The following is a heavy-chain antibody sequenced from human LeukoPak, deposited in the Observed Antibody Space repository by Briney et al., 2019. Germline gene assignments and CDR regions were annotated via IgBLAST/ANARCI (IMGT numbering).Heavy chain of an antibody. CDR3: ARVWFGELLYNWIDP. Sequence: SETLSLTCTVSGGSISSSSYYWGWIRQPPGKGLEWIGSIYYSGSTNYNPSLKSRVTISVDTSKNQFSLKLSSVTAADTAVYYCARVWFGELLYNWIDPRGQGTLVTVSS. V-gene: IGHV4-39*07. CDR1: GGSISSSSYY. CDR2: IYYSGST. J-gene: IGHJ5*02. D-gene: IGHD3-10*01.